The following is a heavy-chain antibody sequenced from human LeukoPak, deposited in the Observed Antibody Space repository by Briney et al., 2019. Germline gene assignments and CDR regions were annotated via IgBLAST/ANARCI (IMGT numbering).Heavy chain of an antibody. CDR3: ARGPPGGQFDP. CDR1: GGSISSYY. CDR2: IYYSGST. J-gene: IGHJ5*02. Sequence: SETLSLTCTVSGGSISSYYWSWIRQPPGKGLEWIGYIYYSGSTNYNPSLKSRVTISVDTSKNQFSLKLSSVTAADTAVFYCARGPPGGQFDPWGQGTLVTVSS. D-gene: IGHD3-10*01. V-gene: IGHV4-59*01.